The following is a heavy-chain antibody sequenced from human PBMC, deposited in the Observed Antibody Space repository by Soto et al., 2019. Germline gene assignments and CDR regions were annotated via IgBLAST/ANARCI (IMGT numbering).Heavy chain of an antibody. CDR2: ISSSSSYI. CDR1: GFTFSSYS. V-gene: IGHV3-21*01. J-gene: IGHJ6*03. D-gene: IGHD3-10*01. Sequence: EVQLVESGGGQVKPGGSLRLSCAASGFTFSSYSMNWVRQAPGKGLEWVSSISSSSSYIYYADSVKGRFTISRDNAKNSLYLQMNSLRAEDTAVYYCARGTITMVRGGVDYYYMDVWGKGTTVTVSS. CDR3: ARGTITMVRGGVDYYYMDV.